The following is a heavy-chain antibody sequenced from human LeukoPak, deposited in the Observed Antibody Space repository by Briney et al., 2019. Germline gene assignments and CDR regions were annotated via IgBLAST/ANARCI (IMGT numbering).Heavy chain of an antibody. D-gene: IGHD3-16*02. J-gene: IGHJ4*02. V-gene: IGHV3-30*03. CDR2: ISYDGSNK. CDR3: AREGPGIPSRSTTFDY. CDR1: GFTFSSYG. Sequence: GGSLRLSCAASGFTFSSYGMHWVRQAPGKGLEWVAVISYDGSNKYYGDSVKGRFTISRDNSKNTLYLQMNSLRAEDTAVYFCAREGPGIPSRSTTFDYWGQGTLVTVSS.